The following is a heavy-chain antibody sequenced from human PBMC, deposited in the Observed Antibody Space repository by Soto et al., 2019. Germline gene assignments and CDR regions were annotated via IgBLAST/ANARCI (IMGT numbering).Heavy chain of an antibody. Sequence: GESLKISCEASGYMFPIYHISWVRQMPGKGLEWVGKIDPSDSRTMCRPSSRARITISVDKSINTAYLEWGRLKASDTAMYYCARRGDSSGYIDYWGQGILVTVSS. CDR1: GYMFPIYH. CDR2: IDPSDSRT. J-gene: IGHJ4*02. V-gene: IGHV5-10-1*01. CDR3: ARRGDSSGYIDY. D-gene: IGHD3-22*01.